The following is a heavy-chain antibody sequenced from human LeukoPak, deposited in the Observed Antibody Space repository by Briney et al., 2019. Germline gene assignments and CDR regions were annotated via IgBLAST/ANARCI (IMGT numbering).Heavy chain of an antibody. CDR1: GGSISSSSCY. CDR3: ARDKYSSSWYFDY. D-gene: IGHD6-13*01. J-gene: IGHJ4*02. Sequence: ASETLSLTCTVSGGSISSSSCYWSWIRQPAGKGLEWIGRIYTSGSTNYNPSLKSRVTMSVDTSKNQFSLKLSSVTAADTAVYYCARDKYSSSWYFDYWGQGTLVTVSS. V-gene: IGHV4-61*02. CDR2: IYTSGST.